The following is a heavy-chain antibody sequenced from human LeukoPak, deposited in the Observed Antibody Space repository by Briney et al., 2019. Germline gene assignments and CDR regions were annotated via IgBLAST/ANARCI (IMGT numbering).Heavy chain of an antibody. CDR1: GGSLNAYY. CDR3: ARDRASTYD. Sequence: SETLSLTSDVHGGSLNAYYWTWIRQSPGRGLEWIGEIDHNGYTSYNPSLKSRVTISVDTSKKQFFLKLTSMTAADTAVYYCARDRASTYDWGQGILVTVSS. CDR2: IDHNGYT. D-gene: IGHD5-18*01. J-gene: IGHJ4*02. V-gene: IGHV4-34*01.